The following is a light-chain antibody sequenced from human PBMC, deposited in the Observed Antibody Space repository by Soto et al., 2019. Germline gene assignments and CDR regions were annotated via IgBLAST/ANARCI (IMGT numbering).Light chain of an antibody. CDR1: QDISNY. Sequence: DIQMTQSPSSLSASVGDRVTITCQASQDISNYLNWYQQKPGKAPKLLIYDASNLETGVPSRFSGSGSGTDFTFTISXLQPEDIATYYCQQYDNLWTFGQGTKVDIK. CDR3: QQYDNLWT. V-gene: IGKV1-33*01. CDR2: DAS. J-gene: IGKJ1*01.